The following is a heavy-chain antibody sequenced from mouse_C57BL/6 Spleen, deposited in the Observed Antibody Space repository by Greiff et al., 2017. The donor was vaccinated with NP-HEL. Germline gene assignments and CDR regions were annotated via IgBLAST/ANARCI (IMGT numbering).Heavy chain of an antibody. CDR3: AVTTVYYFDY. Sequence: VQLQQSGAELVMPGASVKLSCKASGYSFTSYWMHWVKQRPGQGLEWIGEIDPSDSHTNYNQKFKGKSTLTVDKSSSTAYMQLSSLTSEDSAVYYCAVTTVYYFDYWGQGTTLTVSS. J-gene: IGHJ2*01. D-gene: IGHD1-1*01. V-gene: IGHV1-69*01. CDR1: GYSFTSYW. CDR2: IDPSDSHT.